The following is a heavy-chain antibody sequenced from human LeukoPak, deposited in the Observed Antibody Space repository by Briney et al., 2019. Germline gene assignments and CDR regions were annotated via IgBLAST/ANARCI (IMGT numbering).Heavy chain of an antibody. V-gene: IGHV7-4-1*02. J-gene: IGHJ6*03. CDR3: ARVHYDFWSGYPIYYYYYYMDV. D-gene: IGHD3-3*01. CDR2: INTNTGNP. CDR1: GYTFSSYA. Sequence: GASVKVSCKASGYTFSSYAMNWVRQAPGQGLEWMGWINTNTGNPTYAQGFTGRFVFSLDTSVSTAYLRISSLKAEDAAVYYCARVHYDFWSGYPIYYYYYYMDVWGKGTTVTVSS.